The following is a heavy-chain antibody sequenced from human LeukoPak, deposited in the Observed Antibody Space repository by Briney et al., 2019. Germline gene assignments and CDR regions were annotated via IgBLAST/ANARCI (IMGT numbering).Heavy chain of an antibody. CDR1: GGSMSGFF. CDR3: ARKSRLSFGSGTNLPPWPAGLDV. CDR2: IYYSGSST. Sequence: NPSETLSLTCTVSGGSMSGFFWTWIRQPPGRELEWIGSIYYSGSSTKYNPSLKSRVTISVDTSKSQFSLNLNSATAAATAVYYCARKSRLSFGSGTNLPPWPAGLDVGAKGPRSPSP. V-gene: IGHV4-59*01. J-gene: IGHJ6*02. D-gene: IGHD3-10*01.